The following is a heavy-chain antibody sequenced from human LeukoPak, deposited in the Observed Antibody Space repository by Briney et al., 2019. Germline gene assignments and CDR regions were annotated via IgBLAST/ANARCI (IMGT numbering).Heavy chain of an antibody. CDR3: AKTETYYYDSKRAPPAY. J-gene: IGHJ4*02. V-gene: IGHV3-23*01. Sequence: GGSLRLSCAASGFTFSSYAMSWVRQAPGKGLEWVSAISGSGGSTYYADSVKGRFTISRDNSKNTLYLQMNSLRAEDTAVYYCAKTETYYYDSKRAPPAYWGQGTLVTVSS. CDR1: GFTFSSYA. CDR2: ISGSGGST. D-gene: IGHD3-22*01.